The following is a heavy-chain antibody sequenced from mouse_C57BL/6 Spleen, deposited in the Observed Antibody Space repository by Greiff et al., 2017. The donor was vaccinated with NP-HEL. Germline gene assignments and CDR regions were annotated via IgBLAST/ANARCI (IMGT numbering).Heavy chain of an antibody. D-gene: IGHD1-1*01. Sequence: VQLKESGPVLVKPGASVKMSCKASGYTFTDYYMNWVKQSHGKSLEWIGVINPYNGGTSYNQKFKGKATLTVDKSSSTAYMELNSLTSEDSAVYYCARGDNYYGSSPYYWGQGTTLTVSS. CDR2: INPYNGGT. CDR1: GYTFTDYY. J-gene: IGHJ2*01. CDR3: ARGDNYYGSSPYY. V-gene: IGHV1-19*01.